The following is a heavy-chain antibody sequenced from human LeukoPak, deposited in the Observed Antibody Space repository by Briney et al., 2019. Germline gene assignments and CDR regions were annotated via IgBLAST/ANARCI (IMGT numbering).Heavy chain of an antibody. V-gene: IGHV3-30-3*01. J-gene: IGHJ1*01. CDR2: ISYDGSNP. Sequence: GGSLRLSCAASGFTFINYAMHWVRQAPGKGLEWVAVISYDGSNPYYADSVQGRFTVSRDNSENTLYLQMHRLRAEDSAVYYCATDPTEFLPWIEHFQHWGQGTLVTVSS. D-gene: IGHD3-10*01. CDR1: GFTFINYA. CDR3: ATDPTEFLPWIEHFQH.